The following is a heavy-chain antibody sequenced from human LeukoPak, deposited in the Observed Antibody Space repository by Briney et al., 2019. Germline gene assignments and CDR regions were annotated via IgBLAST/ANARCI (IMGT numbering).Heavy chain of an antibody. Sequence: SGPTLVNPTQTLTLTCTFSGFSLTTSGVGVGWIRQSPGKALEWLALIYWDDDKRYSPSLKSMLTITKDTSKNQVVLTMTNMDPVDTATYYCAHRPAYQTGGGAFDIWGQGAMVTVSS. CDR1: GFSLTTSGVG. D-gene: IGHD2-8*02. J-gene: IGHJ3*02. CDR2: IYWDDDK. CDR3: AHRPAYQTGGGAFDI. V-gene: IGHV2-5*02.